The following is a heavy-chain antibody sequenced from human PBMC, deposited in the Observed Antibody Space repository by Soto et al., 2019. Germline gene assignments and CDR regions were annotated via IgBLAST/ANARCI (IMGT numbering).Heavy chain of an antibody. CDR3: ARGPPGIAAAVPDY. CDR2: INTYNGNT. D-gene: IGHD6-13*01. Sequence: ASVKVSCKTSGYTFTNYGINWVRQAPGQGLEWMGWINTYNGNTNYAQKLQDRVTMTTDTSTSTAYMELSSLRSEDTAVYYCARGPPGIAAAVPDYWGQGTLVTVS. V-gene: IGHV1-18*01. J-gene: IGHJ4*02. CDR1: GYTFTNYG.